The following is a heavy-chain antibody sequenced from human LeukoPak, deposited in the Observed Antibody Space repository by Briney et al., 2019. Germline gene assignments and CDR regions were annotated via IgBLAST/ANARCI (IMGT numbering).Heavy chain of an antibody. Sequence: GGSLRLSCAASGFTFSSYAMSWVRQAPGKGLEWVSSISNSGGRTFYIDSVKGRFTISRDNSKITLYLQMNSLRAEDTAVYYCAKSYNGYESKPDYWGQGTLVTVSS. V-gene: IGHV3-23*01. CDR2: ISNSGGRT. CDR3: AKSYNGYESKPDY. D-gene: IGHD5-12*01. J-gene: IGHJ4*02. CDR1: GFTFSSYA.